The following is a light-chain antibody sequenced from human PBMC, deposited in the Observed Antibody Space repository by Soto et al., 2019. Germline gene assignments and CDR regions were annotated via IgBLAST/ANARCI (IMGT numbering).Light chain of an antibody. V-gene: IGKV3-11*01. CDR2: DST. CDR3: QQRNVGPPIT. J-gene: IGKJ5*01. Sequence: VLPQSPATLSLSPRERATLSCSSSQSIHTSLAWYQQKSGKPPRLVIYDSTLRANGVPDRFGGSRSGTEFTLTINSLEPEDFAVYYCQQRNVGPPITFGQGGRLEIK. CDR1: QSIHTS.